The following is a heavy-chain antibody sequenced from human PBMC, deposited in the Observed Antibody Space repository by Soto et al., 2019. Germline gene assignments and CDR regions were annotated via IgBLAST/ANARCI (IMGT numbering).Heavy chain of an antibody. CDR3: ARGGEYSGYEPFDY. CDR2: IYYSGST. D-gene: IGHD5-12*01. J-gene: IGHJ4*02. V-gene: IGHV4-59*01. Sequence: PSETLSLTCTVSGGSISSYYWSWIRQPPGKGLEWIGYIYYSGSTNYNPSLKSRVTISVDTSKNQFSMKLSSVTAADTAVYFCARGGEYSGYEPFDYWGQGTQVTVSS. CDR1: GGSISSYY.